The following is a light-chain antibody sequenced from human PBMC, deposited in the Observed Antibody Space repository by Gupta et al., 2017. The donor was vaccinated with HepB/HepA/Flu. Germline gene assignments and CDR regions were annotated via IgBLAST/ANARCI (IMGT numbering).Light chain of an antibody. CDR2: QDS. CDR1: TLGDKY. CDR3: QAGDSSTEV. V-gene: IGLV3-1*01. Sequence: SYELTPPPSVSVSPGQTASITCSGDTLGDKYACGEQQKPGQSPVLVIYQDSKRSAGIPERFSGSNSGNTATLTIRGTQAMDEADYYCQAGDSSTEVFGGGTKLTVL. J-gene: IGLJ3*02.